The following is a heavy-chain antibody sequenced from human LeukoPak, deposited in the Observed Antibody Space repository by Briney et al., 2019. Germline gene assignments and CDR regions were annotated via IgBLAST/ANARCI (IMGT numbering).Heavy chain of an antibody. CDR2: IYPSDSDT. CDR1: AYSFATYW. J-gene: IGHJ4*02. D-gene: IGHD1-26*01. Sequence: GESLKISCQGSAYSFATYWIAWLRQLPAIRLEWMGLIYPSDSDTRYSPSFQGQVTITADKSIKTAYLQWSSLKASDTAMYYCARPLQGIVVATVFDYGGQGTLVTVSS. V-gene: IGHV5-51*01. CDR3: ARPLQGIVVATVFDY.